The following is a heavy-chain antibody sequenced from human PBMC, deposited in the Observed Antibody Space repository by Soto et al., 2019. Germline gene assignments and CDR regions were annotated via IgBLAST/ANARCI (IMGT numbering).Heavy chain of an antibody. V-gene: IGHV3-30*18. Sequence: GGSLRLSCAASGFTFSSYGMHWVRQAPGKGLEWVAVISYDGSNKYYADSVKGRFTISRDNSKNTLYLQMNSLRAEDTAVYYCAKDGASYYYYCMDVWGQGTTVTVSS. D-gene: IGHD3-10*01. CDR2: ISYDGSNK. J-gene: IGHJ6*02. CDR1: GFTFSSYG. CDR3: AKDGASYYYYCMDV.